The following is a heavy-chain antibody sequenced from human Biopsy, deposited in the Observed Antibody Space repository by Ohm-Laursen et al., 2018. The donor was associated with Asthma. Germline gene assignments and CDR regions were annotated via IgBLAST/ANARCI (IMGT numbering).Heavy chain of an antibody. J-gene: IGHJ4*02. Sequence: ASVKVSCKISGYSLTDLSMHWVRQAPGQGLEWMGGHDHEEGGTVNARRFQGRVTMTEDTSTDTAYMELSSLSSDDAAVYYCASDFPKDYVRYNFQFWGQGTLVTVSS. V-gene: IGHV1-24*01. D-gene: IGHD4-17*01. CDR2: HDHEEGGT. CDR3: ASDFPKDYVRYNFQF. CDR1: GYSLTDLS.